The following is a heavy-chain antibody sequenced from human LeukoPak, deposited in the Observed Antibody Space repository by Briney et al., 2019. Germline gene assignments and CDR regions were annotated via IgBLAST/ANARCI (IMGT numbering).Heavy chain of an antibody. Sequence: GGSLRLSCAVSGFAFSSYSMSWVRRAPGKGLEWVSYIGSSVSTRYYADSVKGRFTISRDNGKHSLYLQMNSLRAEDTAVYYCAREGSDFWSGYSKGYFDYWGQGTLVTVSS. J-gene: IGHJ4*02. D-gene: IGHD3-3*01. CDR3: AREGSDFWSGYSKGYFDY. V-gene: IGHV3-48*01. CDR1: GFAFSSYS. CDR2: IGSSVSTR.